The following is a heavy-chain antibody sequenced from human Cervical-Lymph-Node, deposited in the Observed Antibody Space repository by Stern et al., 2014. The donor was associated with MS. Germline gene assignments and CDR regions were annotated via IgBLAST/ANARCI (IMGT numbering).Heavy chain of an antibody. Sequence: QLVQSGPGLVKPSQTLSLTCTVSGGSVSSGSRYWSWIRQHPGKGLAWIGYISYSGNTYYSPSLQSRLTISMDTSKNQFSLKLRSVTAADTAIYYCARVTEFLRFFYPDYWGQGTLVTVSS. CDR2: ISYSGNT. V-gene: IGHV4-31*03. CDR1: GGSVSSGSRY. D-gene: IGHD3-3*01. J-gene: IGHJ4*02. CDR3: ARVTEFLRFFYPDY.